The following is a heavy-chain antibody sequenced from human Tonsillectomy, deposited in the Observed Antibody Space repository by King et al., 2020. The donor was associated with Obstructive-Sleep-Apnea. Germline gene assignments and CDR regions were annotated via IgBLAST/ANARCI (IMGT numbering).Heavy chain of an antibody. J-gene: IGHJ4*02. Sequence: VQLVESGGGLVKPGGSLRLSCAASGFTFSNAWMSWVRQAPGKGLVWVGRFKSKTVGGTTDYAPPVKGRFTISRDDSKNTLYLQMNSLKTEDTAVYYCTTDSQTALFDYWGQGTLVTVSS. CDR2: FKSKTVGGTT. V-gene: IGHV3-15*01. D-gene: IGHD1-1*01. CDR3: TTDSQTALFDY. CDR1: GFTFSNAW.